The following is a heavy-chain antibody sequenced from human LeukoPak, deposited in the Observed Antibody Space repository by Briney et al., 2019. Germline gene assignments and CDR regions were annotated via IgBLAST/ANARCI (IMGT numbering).Heavy chain of an antibody. CDR1: GGTFSSYA. V-gene: IGHV1-69*06. CDR2: IIPIFGTA. D-gene: IGHD3-22*01. Sequence: ASVKVSCKASGGTFSSYAISWVRQAPGQGLEWMGGIIPIFGTANYAQKFQGRVTITADKSTSTAYMELSSLRSEDTAVYYCARVTGYYDSSGLLGSDFDYWGQGTLVTVSS. CDR3: ARVTGYYDSSGLLGSDFDY. J-gene: IGHJ4*02.